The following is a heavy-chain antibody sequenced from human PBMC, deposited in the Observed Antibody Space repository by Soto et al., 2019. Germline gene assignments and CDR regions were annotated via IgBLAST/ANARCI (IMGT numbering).Heavy chain of an antibody. Sequence: PGGSLRLSCAASGLIFSGYHMDWVRQAPGKGLEWVGRIRRKANSYTTEYAASVKGRFTISRDDSKNSLYLQMNSLKSEDTAVYYCAMLGGWSGGSSGMDVWGQGTTVTVSS. J-gene: IGHJ6*02. CDR2: IRRKANSYTT. CDR3: AMLGGWSGGSSGMDV. D-gene: IGHD6-19*01. CDR1: GLIFSGYH. V-gene: IGHV3-72*01.